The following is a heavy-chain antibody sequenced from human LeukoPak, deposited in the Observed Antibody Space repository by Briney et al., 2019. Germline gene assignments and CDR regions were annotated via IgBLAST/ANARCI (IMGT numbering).Heavy chain of an antibody. V-gene: IGHV1-2*02. CDR1: GFTFTGYY. CDR2: INPHSGGT. Sequence: ASVKVSCKASGFTFTGYYVHWVRQAPGQGLEWMGYINPHSGGTNSPQKFQGRVTMTTDTSISAAYMELSSLISDDTAMYYCVREGNELLSKNFDYWGQGTLVTVSS. D-gene: IGHD2-21*02. J-gene: IGHJ4*02. CDR3: VREGNELLSKNFDY.